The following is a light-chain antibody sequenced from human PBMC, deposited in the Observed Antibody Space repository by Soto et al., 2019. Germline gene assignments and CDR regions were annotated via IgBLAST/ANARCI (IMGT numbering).Light chain of an antibody. J-gene: IGKJ5*01. Sequence: DIVMTQSPDSLAVSLGWRATINCKSGQSLLYISNNKNFLAWYQQKPGQPPKLLFYWASTRQSGVPDRFSGSGSGTDFTLTITGVQAEDVAVYYCQQYYSSLAINFGQGTRLEIK. CDR2: WAS. V-gene: IGKV4-1*01. CDR3: QQYYSSLAIN. CDR1: QSLLYISNNKNF.